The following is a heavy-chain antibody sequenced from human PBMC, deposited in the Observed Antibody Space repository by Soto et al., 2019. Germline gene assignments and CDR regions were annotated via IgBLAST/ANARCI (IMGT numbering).Heavy chain of an antibody. J-gene: IGHJ4*02. CDR2: INHSGST. D-gene: IGHD4-17*01. Sequence: QVQLQQWGAGLLKPSETLSLTCAVYCGSFIGYYWSWIRQPPGKGMEWIGEINHSGSTNYNPALNRLITMSVDTSKNQVSMKLSSVTAADTALYYGARTVRFDCWGQGTLVSVSS. CDR3: ARTVRFDC. CDR1: CGSFIGYY. V-gene: IGHV4-34*01.